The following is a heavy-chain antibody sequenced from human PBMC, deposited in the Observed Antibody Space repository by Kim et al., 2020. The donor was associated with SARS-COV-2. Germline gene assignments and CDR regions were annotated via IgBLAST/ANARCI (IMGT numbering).Heavy chain of an antibody. CDR2: IRSKAYGGTT. J-gene: IGHJ4*02. V-gene: IGHV3-49*03. CDR3: TRGPWVVVVAATPPFDY. CDR1: GFTFGDYA. D-gene: IGHD2-15*01. Sequence: GGSLRLSCTASGFTFGDYAMSWFRQAPGKGLEWVGFIRSKAYGGTTEYVASVKGRFTISRDDSKSIAYLQMNSLKTEDTAVYYCTRGPWVVVVAATPPFDYWGQGTLVTVSS.